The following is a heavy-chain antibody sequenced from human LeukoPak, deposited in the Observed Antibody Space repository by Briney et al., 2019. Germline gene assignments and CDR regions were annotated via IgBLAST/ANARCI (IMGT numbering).Heavy chain of an antibody. CDR1: GGSISSSSYY. CDR2: IYYSGST. V-gene: IGHV4-39*01. J-gene: IGHJ4*02. D-gene: IGHD5-24*01. Sequence: SETLSLTCTVSGGSISSSSYYWGWIRQPPGKGLEWIGSIYYSGSTYYNPSLKSRVTISVDTSKNQFSLKLSSVTAADTAVYYCARWGGEMATIWRSGYYFDYWGQGTLVTVSS. CDR3: ARWGGEMATIWRSGYYFDY.